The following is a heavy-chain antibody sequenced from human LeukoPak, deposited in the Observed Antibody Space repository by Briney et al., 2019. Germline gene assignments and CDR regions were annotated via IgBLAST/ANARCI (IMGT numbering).Heavy chain of an antibody. CDR1: GFTFRIFG. CDR3: ANVKEMYSSGTYYFDY. CDR2: ISYDGFNP. V-gene: IGHV3-30*18. D-gene: IGHD6-19*01. Sequence: GRSLRLTCAASGFTFRIFGMHWVCQAPGKGLEWVAVISYDGFNPYYADSVKGRFAISRDNSKNTLWLQMNSLRAEDTAVYYCANVKEMYSSGTYYFDYWGQGALVTVSS. J-gene: IGHJ4*02.